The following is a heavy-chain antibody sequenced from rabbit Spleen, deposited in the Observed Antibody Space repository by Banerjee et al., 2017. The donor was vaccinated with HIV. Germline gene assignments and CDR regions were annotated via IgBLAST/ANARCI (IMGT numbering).Heavy chain of an antibody. D-gene: IGHD1-1*01. V-gene: IGHV1S7*01. CDR3: VRGASSSGYYSL. J-gene: IGHJ4*01. Sequence: QLMESGGGLVQPGGSLKLSCKASGFDFSSYGVSWVRQAPGKGLEWIGYIDPLFGTTYYASWVNGRFPISSHNAQSTLYLQLNSLTAADTATYFCVRGASSSGYYSLWGPGTLVTVS. CDR1: GFDFSSYG. CDR2: IDPLFGTT.